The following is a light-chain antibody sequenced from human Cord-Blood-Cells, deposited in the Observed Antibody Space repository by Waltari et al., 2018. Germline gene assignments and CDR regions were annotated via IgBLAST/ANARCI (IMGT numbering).Light chain of an antibody. V-gene: IGKV1-39*01. CDR1: QSISSY. Sequence: DIQMTQSPSSLSASVGDRVTITCRASQSISSYLNWYQQKPGKAPKLLIYAASSLQSGVPSTFSGSRSWTDFTLTISSLQPEDFATYYCQQSYITLWTFGQGTNVEIK. J-gene: IGKJ1*01. CDR3: QQSYITLWT. CDR2: AAS.